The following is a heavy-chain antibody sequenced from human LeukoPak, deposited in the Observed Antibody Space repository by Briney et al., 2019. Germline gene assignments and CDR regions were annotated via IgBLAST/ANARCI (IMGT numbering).Heavy chain of an antibody. Sequence: GGSLRLSCAASGFTFSSYAMHWVRQAPGKGLEWVAVISYDGSNKYYADSVKGRFTLSRDNSKNTLYLQMNSLRAEDTAVYYCARADGDYWGQGTLVTVSS. CDR2: ISYDGSNK. V-gene: IGHV3-30-3*01. D-gene: IGHD6-6*01. CDR1: GFTFSSYA. J-gene: IGHJ4*02. CDR3: ARADGDY.